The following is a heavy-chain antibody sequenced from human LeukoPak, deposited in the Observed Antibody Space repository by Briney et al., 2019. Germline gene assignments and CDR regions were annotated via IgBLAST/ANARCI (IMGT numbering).Heavy chain of an antibody. CDR1: GGSISSYY. V-gene: IGHV4-59*08. D-gene: IGHD6-13*01. CDR3: ARYRVSSASDI. J-gene: IGHJ3*02. Sequence: PSETLSLTCTVSGGSISSYYWSWIRQPPGKGLEWIGYIYYSGSTNYNPSLKSRVTISVDTSKNQFSLKLSSVTAADTAVYYCARYRVSSASDIWGQGTMVTVSS. CDR2: IYYSGST.